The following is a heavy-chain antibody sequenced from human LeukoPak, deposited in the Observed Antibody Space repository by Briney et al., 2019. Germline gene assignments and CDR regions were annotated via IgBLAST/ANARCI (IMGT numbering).Heavy chain of an antibody. CDR2: ISSSSSYK. CDR1: GFTFSSYS. V-gene: IGHV3-21*01. D-gene: IGHD3-3*01. CDR3: ARVFTIFGDAFDI. Sequence: GGSLRLSCAAFGFTFSSYSMNWVRQAPGKGLEWVSSISSSSSYKYYADSVKGRFTISRDNAKNSLYLQMNSLRAEDTAVYYCARVFTIFGDAFDIWGQGTMVTVFS. J-gene: IGHJ3*02.